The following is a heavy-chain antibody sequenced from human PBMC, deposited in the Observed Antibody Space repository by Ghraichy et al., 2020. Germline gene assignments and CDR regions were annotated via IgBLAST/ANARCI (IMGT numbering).Heavy chain of an antibody. Sequence: GGSLRLSCVASGLTFSGYAMHWVRQASGKGLEWVGRIRSKVYSSATEYAASVKGRFTISRDDSKNTAYLQMNSLKTEDTAVYYCARSSNSSGRYHFDYWGQGTLVTVSS. J-gene: IGHJ4*02. CDR2: IRSKVYSSAT. V-gene: IGHV3-73*01. CDR3: ARSSNSSGRYHFDY. D-gene: IGHD2-2*01. CDR1: GLTFSGYA.